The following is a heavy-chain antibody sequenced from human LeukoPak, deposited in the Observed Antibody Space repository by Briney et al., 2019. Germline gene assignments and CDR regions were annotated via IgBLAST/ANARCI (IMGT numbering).Heavy chain of an antibody. Sequence: SETLSLTCAVYGGSFSVYYWSWIRHPPGKGLEWIGEINHSGSTNYNPSLKSRVNISVDTSKNQFSLTLSPVTAADTGVYYCARSGYSSGYYYYYYMAVWGKGTTVTVSS. D-gene: IGHD5-18*01. CDR3: ARSGYSSGYYYYYYMAV. J-gene: IGHJ6*03. V-gene: IGHV4-34*01. CDR2: INHSGST. CDR1: GGSFSVYY.